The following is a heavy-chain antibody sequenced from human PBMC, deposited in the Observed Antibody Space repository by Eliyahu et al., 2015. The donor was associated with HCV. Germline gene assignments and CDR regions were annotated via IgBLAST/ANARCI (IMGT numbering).Heavy chain of an antibody. J-gene: IGHJ6*04. CDR2: IYSGGST. CDR3: ARDGDYKRAMDV. D-gene: IGHD4-17*01. CDR1: GFTVSSNY. Sequence: EVQLVETGGGLIQPGGSLRLSCAASGFTVSSNYMSWVRQAPGKGLEWGAVIYSGGSTYYADSVKGRFTISRDNSKNTLYLQMNSLRAEDTAVYYCARDGDYKRAMDVWGKGTTVTVSS. V-gene: IGHV3-53*02.